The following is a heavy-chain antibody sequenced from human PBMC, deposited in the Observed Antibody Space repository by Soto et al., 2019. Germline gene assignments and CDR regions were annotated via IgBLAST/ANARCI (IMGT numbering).Heavy chain of an antibody. CDR1: GYTFTGYY. D-gene: IGHD6-13*01. J-gene: IGHJ4*02. CDR3: AREESYSSSWPFDY. V-gene: IGHV1-2*04. CDR2: INPNSGGT. Sequence: ASVKVSCKASGYTFTGYYMHWVRQAPGQGLEWMGWINPNSGGTNYAQKFQGWVTMTRDTSASTAYMELSSLRSEDTAVYYCAREESYSSSWPFDYWGQGTLVTVSS.